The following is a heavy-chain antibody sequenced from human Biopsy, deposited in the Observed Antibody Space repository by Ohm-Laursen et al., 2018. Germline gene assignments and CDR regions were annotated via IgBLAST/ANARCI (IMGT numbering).Heavy chain of an antibody. Sequence: ASVKVSCKVSGYTLTNYGISWVRQAPGQGLEWMGWISPYNGDTDYAQKLQGRVTMTTDTSTSTAYMDLRSLRSDDTAVYYCARDRWPHVTLLGLVVFDFWGQGTLVIVSS. V-gene: IGHV1-18*01. CDR2: ISPYNGDT. CDR3: ARDRWPHVTLLGLVVFDF. CDR1: GYTLTNYG. J-gene: IGHJ4*02. D-gene: IGHD3-3*01.